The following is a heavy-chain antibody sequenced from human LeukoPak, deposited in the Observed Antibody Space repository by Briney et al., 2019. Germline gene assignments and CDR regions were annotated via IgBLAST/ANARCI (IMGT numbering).Heavy chain of an antibody. Sequence: GGSLRLSCAASGFSFSTYVMHWVRQAPGKGLEWVALISDDGNNKYYADSVKGRFTVSRDNPKNTLYLQMNSLKTEDTAVYFCAREDYSSSSWHVDYWGQGTLVIVSS. CDR2: ISDDGNNK. V-gene: IGHV3-30*04. CDR3: AREDYSSSSWHVDY. CDR1: GFSFSTYV. J-gene: IGHJ4*02. D-gene: IGHD6-6*01.